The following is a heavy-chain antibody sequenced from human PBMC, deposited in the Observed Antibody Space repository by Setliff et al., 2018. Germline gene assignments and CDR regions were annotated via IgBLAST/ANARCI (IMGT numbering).Heavy chain of an antibody. CDR2: IDPKSGRT. Sequence: ASVKVSCKTSGYPFGGHYIYWIRQAPGQGLEWMGWIDPKSGRTKYAVKFQGRVTMTRDTSISTIYTEVSSLTSDDTAMYYCAKQGDLAFDYWGQGTQVTVSS. D-gene: IGHD3-16*01. CDR1: GYPFGGHY. CDR3: AKQGDLAFDY. V-gene: IGHV1-2*02. J-gene: IGHJ4*02.